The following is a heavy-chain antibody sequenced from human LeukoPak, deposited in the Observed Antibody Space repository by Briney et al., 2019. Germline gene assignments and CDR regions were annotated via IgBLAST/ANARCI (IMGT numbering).Heavy chain of an antibody. D-gene: IGHD2-21*01. CDR3: ARGRYSNDY. V-gene: IGHV1-2*02. Sequence: ASVKVSCRAVGYMFTDFHVHWVRQAPGQGLEWMGWIYPSTNGTKSAQKFQGRITLTRDTSISTVFMELNNLGSDDTAVYYCARGRYSNDYWGQGTLVTVSS. CDR1: GYMFTDFH. J-gene: IGHJ4*02. CDR2: IYPSTNGT.